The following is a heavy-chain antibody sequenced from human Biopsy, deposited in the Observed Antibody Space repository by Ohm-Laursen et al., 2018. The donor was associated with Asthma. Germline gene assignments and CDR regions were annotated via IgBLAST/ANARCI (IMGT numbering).Heavy chain of an antibody. J-gene: IGHJ4*02. CDR2: INSVFGTT. D-gene: IGHD2-2*01. V-gene: IGHV1-69*13. CDR1: GGTFNTYA. CDR3: ARKAGSCISKTCYSLDF. Sequence: SVKVSCKSLGGTFNTYAIGWVRQAPGQGLEWMGGINSVFGTTTYPQKFQDRVTITADDSTSTVYMELSSLRSEDTAVYYCARKAGSCISKTCYSLDFWGQGTLVTVSS.